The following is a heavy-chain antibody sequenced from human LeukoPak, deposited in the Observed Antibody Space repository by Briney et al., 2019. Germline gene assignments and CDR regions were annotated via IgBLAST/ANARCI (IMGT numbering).Heavy chain of an antibody. D-gene: IGHD3-22*01. Sequence: GGSLRLSCAASGFTFSSYEMHWVRQATGKGLEWVSTISTAGDTYYPGYVKGRFTISRENGKNSLYLQMNSLRAGDTAVYYCARRSKVYDSSGYYWAYDIWGQGTVVTVSS. V-gene: IGHV3-13*04. J-gene: IGHJ3*02. CDR2: ISTAGDT. CDR1: GFTFSSYE. CDR3: ARRSKVYDSSGYYWAYDI.